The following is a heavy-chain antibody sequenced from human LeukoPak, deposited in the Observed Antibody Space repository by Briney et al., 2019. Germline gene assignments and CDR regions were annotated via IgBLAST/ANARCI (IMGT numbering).Heavy chain of an antibody. J-gene: IGHJ4*02. CDR3: ARVSGYSYAVYYFDY. Sequence: GGSLRLSCAASGFTFSTQWMSWVRQAPGKGLEWVAIVNQGGTQKYYVASVKGRFTISRDNAENSLYLQMNSLRAEDTAVYYCARVSGYSYAVYYFDYWGQGTLVIVSS. D-gene: IGHD5-18*01. CDR1: GFTFSTQW. V-gene: IGHV3-7*01. CDR2: VNQGGTQK.